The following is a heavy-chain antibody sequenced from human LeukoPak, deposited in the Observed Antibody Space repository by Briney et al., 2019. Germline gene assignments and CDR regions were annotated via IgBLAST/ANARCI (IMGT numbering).Heavy chain of an antibody. CDR1: GGSISSYY. D-gene: IGHD3-10*01. J-gene: IGHJ3*02. Sequence: SETLSLTCTVSGGSISSYYWSWIRQPPGKGLEWIGYIYYSGSTNYNPSLKSRVTISVDTSKNQFSLKLSSVTAADTAVYYCARDRRRYYGSGLHAFDIWGQGTMVTVSS. CDR3: ARDRRRYYGSGLHAFDI. V-gene: IGHV4-59*01. CDR2: IYYSGST.